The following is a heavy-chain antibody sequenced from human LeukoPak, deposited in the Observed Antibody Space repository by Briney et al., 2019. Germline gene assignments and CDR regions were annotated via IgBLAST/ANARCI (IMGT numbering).Heavy chain of an antibody. CDR2: IIPIFGTA. CDR1: GGTFSSYA. CDR3: ASAGLTGTTDYYMDV. Sequence: ASVKVSCKASGGTFSSYAISWVRQAPGQGLEWMGGIIPIFGTANYAQKFQGRVTITADESTSTAYMELSSLRSEDTAVYYCASAGLTGTTDYYMDVWDKGTTVTVSS. V-gene: IGHV1-69*01. J-gene: IGHJ6*03. D-gene: IGHD1-7*01.